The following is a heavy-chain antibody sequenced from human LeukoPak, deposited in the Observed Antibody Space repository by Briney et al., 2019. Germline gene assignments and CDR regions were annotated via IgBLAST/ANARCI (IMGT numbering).Heavy chain of an antibody. D-gene: IGHD5-12*01. J-gene: IGHJ2*01. CDR2: INSDGSST. CDR1: GFTFSSYW. Sequence: GSLRLSCAASGFTFSSYWMHWVRQAPGKGLVWVSRINSDGSSTSYADSVKGRFTISRDNAKNTLYLQMSSLRAEDTAVYYCAREGATDWYFHLWGRGTLVTVSS. CDR3: AREGATDWYFHL. V-gene: IGHV3-74*01.